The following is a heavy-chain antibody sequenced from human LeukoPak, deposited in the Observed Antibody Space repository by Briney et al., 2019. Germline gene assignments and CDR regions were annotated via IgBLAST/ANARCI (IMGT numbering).Heavy chain of an antibody. V-gene: IGHV3-66*02. CDR3: ARDWTSCQSGGDY. Sequence: GGSLRLSCAASGFTVSSNYMSWVRQAPEKGLEWVSVIYSGGSTYYADSVKGRFTISRDNSKNTLYLQMNSLRAEDTAVYYCARDWTSCQSGGDYWGQGTLVTVSS. CDR1: GFTVSSNY. J-gene: IGHJ4*02. CDR2: IYSGGST. D-gene: IGHD2-2*01.